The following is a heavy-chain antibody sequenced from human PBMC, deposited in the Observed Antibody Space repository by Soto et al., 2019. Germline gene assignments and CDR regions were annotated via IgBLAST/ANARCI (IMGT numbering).Heavy chain of an antibody. CDR1: GFTFSSYW. CDR2: IKQDGSEK. CDR3: ARDEGYCSGGSCDLNDAFDI. J-gene: IGHJ3*02. D-gene: IGHD2-15*01. V-gene: IGHV3-7*01. Sequence: EVQLVESGGGLVQPGGSLRLSCAASGFTFSSYWMSWVRQAPGKGLEWVANIKQDGSEKYYVDSVKGRFTISRDNAKNSLYLQMNSLRVEDTAVYYCARDEGYCSGGSCDLNDAFDIWGQGTMVTVSS.